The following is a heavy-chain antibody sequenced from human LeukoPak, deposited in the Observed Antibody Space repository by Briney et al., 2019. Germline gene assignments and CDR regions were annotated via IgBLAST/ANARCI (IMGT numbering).Heavy chain of an antibody. CDR3: TKTPGDLWSWYDY. V-gene: IGHV3-21*01. J-gene: IGHJ4*02. Sequence: GGSLRLSCAASGFTFSSYSMNWVRQAPGKGLEWVSSISSRSSSIYYADSVKGRFTISRDNAKNSLYLQMNSLRAEDTAVYYCTKTPGDLWSWYDYWGRGTLVTVSS. CDR1: GFTFSSYS. D-gene: IGHD3-10*01. CDR2: ISSRSSSI.